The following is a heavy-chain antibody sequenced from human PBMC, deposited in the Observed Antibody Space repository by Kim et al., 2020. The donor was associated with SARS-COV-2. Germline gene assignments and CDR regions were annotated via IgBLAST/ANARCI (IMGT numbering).Heavy chain of an antibody. CDR1: CGSISSSSYY. J-gene: IGHJ5*02. Sequence: SETLSLTCTVSCGSISSSSYYWGWIRHPPGKGREWIGSIYYSGSTYYNPSIKSLVTISVDTSKNPFSLKLSSLTAADTAVYYCARVGSGGWFGDPNNWFDPWGQGTLVTGSS. CDR2: IYYSGST. V-gene: IGHV4-39*07. D-gene: IGHD3-10*01. CDR3: ARVGSGGWFGDPNNWFDP.